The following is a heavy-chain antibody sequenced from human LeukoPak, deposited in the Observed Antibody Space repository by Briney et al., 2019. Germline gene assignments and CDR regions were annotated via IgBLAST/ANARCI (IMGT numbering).Heavy chain of an antibody. D-gene: IGHD1-7*01. V-gene: IGHV1-2*02. CDR1: GYSFTRYY. Sequence: GGSVKVSCQASGYSFTRYYMDWVRQAPGKGLEWVGFINPNSGDTNYAHTFQGRVTLTRDTSISTAYMELSRLRSDDTAVYYCARLGSTPHEYWGQGHLVTVSS. CDR2: INPNSGDT. CDR3: ARLGSTPHEY. J-gene: IGHJ4*02.